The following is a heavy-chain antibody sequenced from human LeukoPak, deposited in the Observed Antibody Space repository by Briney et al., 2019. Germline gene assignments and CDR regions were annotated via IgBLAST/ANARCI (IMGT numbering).Heavy chain of an antibody. CDR2: IWYDGSNK. Sequence: GGSLRLSCAASGFTFSSYGMHWVRQAPGKGLEWVAVIWYDGSNKYYADSVKGRFTISRDNSKNTLYLQMNSLRTEDTAVYYCARVGEYYYYGMDVSGQATTVTV. J-gene: IGHJ6*02. CDR3: ARVGEYYYYGMDV. D-gene: IGHD3-10*01. V-gene: IGHV3-33*01. CDR1: GFTFSSYG.